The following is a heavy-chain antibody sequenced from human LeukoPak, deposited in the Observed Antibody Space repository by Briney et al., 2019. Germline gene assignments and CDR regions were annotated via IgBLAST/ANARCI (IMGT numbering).Heavy chain of an antibody. V-gene: IGHV4-34*01. CDR3: ARHGSSIEDY. D-gene: IGHD6-6*01. J-gene: IGHJ4*02. CDR2: INHSGST. Sequence: SETLSLTCAVSGGSISSGDYYWSWIRQPPGKGLEWIGEINHSGSTNYNPSLKSRVTISVDTSKNQFSLKLSSVTAADTAVYYCARHGSSIEDYWGQGTLVTVSS. CDR1: GGSISSGDYY.